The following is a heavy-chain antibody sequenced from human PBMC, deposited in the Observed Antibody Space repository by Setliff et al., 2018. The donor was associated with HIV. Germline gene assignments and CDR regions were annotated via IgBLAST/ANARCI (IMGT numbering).Heavy chain of an antibody. J-gene: IGHJ6*02. Sequence: SETLSLTCSVSGVSMSTDYWSWLRQPPGKGLEWIAYIHSSGKTNYNPSLKSRVTISVDTSKNQFSLKLSSVIAADTAVYYCARIFGDQGYYYGMDVWGQGTTVTVSS. V-gene: IGHV4-59*01. D-gene: IGHD3-3*01. CDR3: ARIFGDQGYYYGMDV. CDR1: GVSMSTDY. CDR2: IHSSGKT.